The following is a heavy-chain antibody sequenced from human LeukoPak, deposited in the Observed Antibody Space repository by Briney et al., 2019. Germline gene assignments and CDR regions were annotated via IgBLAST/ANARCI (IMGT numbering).Heavy chain of an antibody. J-gene: IGHJ4*02. CDR2: IHYSGST. Sequence: SETLSLTCTVSGGSISSSSYYWGWIRQPPGKGLEWIGSIHYSGSTYYNPSLKSRVTISVDTSKNQFSLRLSSVTAADTAVYYCARHFVTFPQYFDYWGQGTLVPVSS. CDR3: ARHFVTFPQYFDY. D-gene: IGHD2-21*01. CDR1: GGSISSSSYY. V-gene: IGHV4-39*01.